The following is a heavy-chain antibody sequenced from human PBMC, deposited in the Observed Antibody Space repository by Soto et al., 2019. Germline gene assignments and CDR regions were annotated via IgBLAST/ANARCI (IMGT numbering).Heavy chain of an antibody. V-gene: IGHV3-20*04. J-gene: IGHJ4*02. CDR2: INWNGGST. CDR3: ARVGHYDSSGYEGFDY. CDR1: GFTFDDYG. D-gene: IGHD3-22*01. Sequence: SLRLSCAASGFTFDDYGMSWVRQAPGKGLEWVSGINWNGGSTGYADSVKGRFTISRDNAKNSLYLQMNSLRAEDTALYYCARVGHYDSSGYEGFDYWGQGTLVTVSS.